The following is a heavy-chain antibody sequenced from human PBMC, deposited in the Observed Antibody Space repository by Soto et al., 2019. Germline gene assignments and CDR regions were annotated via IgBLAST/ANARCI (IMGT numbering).Heavy chain of an antibody. CDR1: RGSFSYFH. V-gene: IGHV4-34*01. J-gene: IGHJ4*02. CDR2: INSSGST. CDR3: ERGGGNPASTNDF. D-gene: IGHD3-16*01. Sequence: QGQLQQWGGGLLKPSATLSLTCGLHRGSFSYFHWSWILQPPGKGLEWIGEINSSGSTNYNPSCRSRVTMSIDTYAMQFSLTLYSVTAGDTDVYDCERGGGNPASTNDFWGQGALVTVSS.